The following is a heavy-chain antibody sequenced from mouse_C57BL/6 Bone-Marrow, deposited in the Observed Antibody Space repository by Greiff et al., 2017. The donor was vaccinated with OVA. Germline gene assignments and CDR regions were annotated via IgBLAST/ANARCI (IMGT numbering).Heavy chain of an antibody. D-gene: IGHD1-1*01. CDR2: IYPGDGDT. V-gene: IGHV1-82*01. CDR3: ARSGEYYYGSSYEFAY. CDR1: GYAFSSSW. Sequence: QVHVKQSGPELVKPGASVKISCKASGYAFSSSWMNWVKQRPGKGLEWIGRIYPGDGDTNYNGKFKGKATLTVDKPSSTAYMQLSSLTSEDSAVYYCARSGEYYYGSSYEFAYWGQGTLVTVSA. J-gene: IGHJ3*01.